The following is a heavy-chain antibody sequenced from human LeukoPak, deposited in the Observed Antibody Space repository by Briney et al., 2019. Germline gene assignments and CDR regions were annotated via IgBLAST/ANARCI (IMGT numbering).Heavy chain of an antibody. J-gene: IGHJ6*02. CDR2: ISSSSSTI. CDR1: GFTFSSYS. Sequence: TGGSLRLSCAASGFTFSSYSMNWVRQAPGKGLEWVSYISSSSSTIYYADSVKGRFTISRDNAKNSLYLQMNSLRDEDTAVYYCARDFDPEDSSGYSYYYGMDVWGQGTTVTVSS. CDR3: ARDFDPEDSSGYSYYYGMDV. D-gene: IGHD3-22*01. V-gene: IGHV3-48*02.